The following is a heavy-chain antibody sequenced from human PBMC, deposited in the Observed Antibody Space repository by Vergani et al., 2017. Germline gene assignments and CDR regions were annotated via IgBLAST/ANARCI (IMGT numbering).Heavy chain of an antibody. D-gene: IGHD4-17*01. J-gene: IGHJ1*01. V-gene: IGHV2-26*01. Sequence: QVTLKESGPVLVKPTETLTLTCTVSGFSLSNARMGVSWIRQPPGKALEWLAHIFSNDEKSYNTSLKSRLTISKDTSKSQVVLTMTNMDPVDTATYYCAHRGGDYEYFQHWGQGTLVTVSS. CDR1: GFSLSNARMG. CDR3: AHRGGDYEYFQH. CDR2: IFSNDEK.